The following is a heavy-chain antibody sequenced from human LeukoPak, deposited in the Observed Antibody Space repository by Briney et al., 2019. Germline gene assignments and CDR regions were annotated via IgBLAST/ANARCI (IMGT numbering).Heavy chain of an antibody. CDR1: GGSISSGDSY. CDR3: ARDHSPYDFWSGYYIGDVGMDV. Sequence: PSETLSLTCTVSGGSISSGDSYWSWIRQPPGKGLEWIGYIYYSGSTYYNPSLKSRVTISVDTSKNQFSLKLSSVTAADTAVYYCARDHSPYDFWSGYYIGDVGMDVWGKGTTVTVSS. V-gene: IGHV4-30-4*08. CDR2: IYYSGST. J-gene: IGHJ6*03. D-gene: IGHD3-3*01.